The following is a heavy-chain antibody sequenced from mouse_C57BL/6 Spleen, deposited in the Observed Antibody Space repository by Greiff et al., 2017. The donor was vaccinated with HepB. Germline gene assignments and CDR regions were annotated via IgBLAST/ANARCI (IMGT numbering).Heavy chain of an antibody. CDR3: ARWRQLRRFDY. J-gene: IGHJ2*01. V-gene: IGHV1-26*01. CDR2: INPNNGGT. CDR1: GYTFTDYY. D-gene: IGHD3-2*02. Sequence: VQLQQSGPELVKPGASVKISCKASGYTFTDYYMNWVKQSHGKSLEWIGDINPNNGGTSYNQKFKGKATLTVDKSSSTAYMELRSLTSEDSAVYYCARWRQLRRFDYWGQGTTLTVSS.